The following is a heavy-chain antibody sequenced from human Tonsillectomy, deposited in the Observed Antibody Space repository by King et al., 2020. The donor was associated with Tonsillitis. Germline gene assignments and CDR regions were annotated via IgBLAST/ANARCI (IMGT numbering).Heavy chain of an antibody. CDR1: GFTFSSYW. CDR3: ATLVVDERPLDVFDI. D-gene: IGHD3-22*01. V-gene: IGHV3-7*03. CDR2: IKQDGSEK. Sequence: VQLVESGGGLVQPGGSLRLSCEASGFTFSSYWMSWVRQAPGKGLEWVANIKQDGSEKYSVDSVKGRFTISRDNAKNSLYLRMNSLRAEDTAVYYCATLVVDERPLDVFDIWGEGTMVTVPS. J-gene: IGHJ3*02.